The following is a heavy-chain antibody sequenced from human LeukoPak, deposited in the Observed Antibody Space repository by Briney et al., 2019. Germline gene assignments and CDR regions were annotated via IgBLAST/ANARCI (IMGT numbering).Heavy chain of an antibody. CDR3: AKDRSGGYDYVFDY. V-gene: IGHV3-30*18. D-gene: IGHD5-12*01. Sequence: GGSLRLSCAVSGFTINNQAMHWVRQVPGKGLEWVAVISYDGSKKYYGDSVRGRFTISRDNSKNTLYLQMNSLRAEDTAVYYCAKDRSGGYDYVFDYWGQGIPVTVSS. J-gene: IGHJ4*02. CDR1: GFTINNQA. CDR2: ISYDGSKK.